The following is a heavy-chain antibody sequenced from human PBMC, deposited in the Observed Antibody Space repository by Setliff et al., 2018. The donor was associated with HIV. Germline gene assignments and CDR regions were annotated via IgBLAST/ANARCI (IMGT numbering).Heavy chain of an antibody. D-gene: IGHD6-13*01. CDR3: AGQSTVTAAGFDF. V-gene: IGHV4-34*01. J-gene: IGHJ4*02. CDR2: INRSGSA. CDR1: GGSFSGHS. Sequence: SETLSLTCAVYGGSFSGHSWAWIRQPPGKGLEWIGEINRSGSANYNRSLKSRVTMSVDTSKRQFSLKLDSVTAADTAIYYCAGQSTVTAAGFDFWGQGTRVTVSS.